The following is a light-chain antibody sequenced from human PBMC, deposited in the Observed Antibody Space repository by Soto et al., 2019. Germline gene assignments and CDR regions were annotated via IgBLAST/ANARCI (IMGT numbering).Light chain of an antibody. CDR1: QSVSSSS. V-gene: IGKV3-20*01. J-gene: IGKJ2*01. CDR2: GAS. CDR3: QQYGSSPYT. Sequence: ESVLTQSPGTLSLSPGERATLSCRASQSVSSSSLAWYQQKPGQAPRPLIYGASSRATGIPDRFSGSGSGTAFTLTISRLAPEDFAVDYCQQYGSSPYTFGQGTKLEIK.